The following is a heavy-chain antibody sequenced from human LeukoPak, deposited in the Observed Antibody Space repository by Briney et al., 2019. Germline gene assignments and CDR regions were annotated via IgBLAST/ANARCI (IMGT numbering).Heavy chain of an antibody. V-gene: IGHV3-33*01. Sequence: GGSLRLSCAASGFTFSSNGMHWVRQAPGKGLEWVAVISYDGSNKYYADSVKGRFTISRDNAKNSLYLQMNSLRDEDTAVYYCARVFMITFGGVIAIDYWGQGTLVTVSS. CDR2: ISYDGSNK. CDR1: GFTFSSNG. D-gene: IGHD3-16*02. CDR3: ARVFMITFGGVIAIDY. J-gene: IGHJ4*02.